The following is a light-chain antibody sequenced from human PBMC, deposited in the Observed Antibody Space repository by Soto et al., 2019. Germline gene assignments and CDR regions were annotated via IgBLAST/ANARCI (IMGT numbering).Light chain of an antibody. J-gene: IGLJ2*01. V-gene: IGLV2-14*01. CDR2: EVT. Sequence: QSVLTQPASVSGCPGQSITLSCTGANSDVANYDYVSWYRQYPGLAPQVIISEVTNRPSVISDRFSGSKSANTAYLTISGLQAEDEADYYCCSHTISGAPVFGGGTKVTVL. CDR1: NSDVANYDY. CDR3: CSHTISGAPV.